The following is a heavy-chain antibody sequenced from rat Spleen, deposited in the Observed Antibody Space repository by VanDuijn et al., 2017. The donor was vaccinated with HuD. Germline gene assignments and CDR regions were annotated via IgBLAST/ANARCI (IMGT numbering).Heavy chain of an antibody. Sequence: EVQLVESGGGLVQPGRSMKLSCAASGFTFSNYYMAWVRQAPTKGLEWVASISTGGGNTYYRDSVKGRFTISRDNAKSTLYLQMNSLRSEDTATYYCTRGGVSSYWYFDFWGPGTMVAVSS. D-gene: IGHD1-11*01. J-gene: IGHJ1*01. CDR1: GFTFSNYY. CDR2: ISTGGGNT. V-gene: IGHV5-25*01. CDR3: TRGGVSSYWYFDF.